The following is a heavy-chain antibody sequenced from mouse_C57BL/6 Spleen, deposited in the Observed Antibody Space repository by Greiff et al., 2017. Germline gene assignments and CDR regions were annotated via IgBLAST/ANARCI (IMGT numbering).Heavy chain of an antibody. CDR2: IDPSDSET. Sequence: QVQLQQPGAELVRPGSSVKLSCKASGYTFTSYWMHWVKQRPIQGLEWIGNIDPSDSETHYNQKFKDKATLTVDKSSSTAYMQLSSLTSEDSAVYYCARCRDYDHWYFDVWGTGTTVTVSS. D-gene: IGHD2-4*01. J-gene: IGHJ1*03. CDR3: ARCRDYDHWYFDV. CDR1: GYTFTSYW. V-gene: IGHV1-52*01.